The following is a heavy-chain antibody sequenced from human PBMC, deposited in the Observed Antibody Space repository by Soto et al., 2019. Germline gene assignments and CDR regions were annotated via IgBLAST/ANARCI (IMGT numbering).Heavy chain of an antibody. CDR3: ARDMYYPTYYYDSSGYLDY. Sequence: GGSLRLSCAASGFTFSSYSMNWVRQAPGKGLEWVSSISSSSSYIYYADSVKGRFTISRDNAKNSLYLQMNSLRAEDTAVYYCARDMYYPTYYYDSSGYLDYWGQGTLVTVSS. CDR2: ISSSSSYI. D-gene: IGHD3-22*01. J-gene: IGHJ4*02. V-gene: IGHV3-21*01. CDR1: GFTFSSYS.